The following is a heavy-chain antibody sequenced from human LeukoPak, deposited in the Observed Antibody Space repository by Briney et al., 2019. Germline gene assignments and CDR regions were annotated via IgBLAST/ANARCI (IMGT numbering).Heavy chain of an antibody. Sequence: SETLSLTCAVYGGSFSGYYWSWIRQPPGKGLEWIGEINHSGSTNYNPSLKSRVTISVDTSKNQFSLKLSSVTAADTAVYYCARGGCSSTSCYWIPLQFDYWGQGTLVTVSS. J-gene: IGHJ4*02. CDR3: ARGGCSSTSCYWIPLQFDY. CDR1: GGSFSGYY. D-gene: IGHD2-2*01. V-gene: IGHV4-34*01. CDR2: INHSGST.